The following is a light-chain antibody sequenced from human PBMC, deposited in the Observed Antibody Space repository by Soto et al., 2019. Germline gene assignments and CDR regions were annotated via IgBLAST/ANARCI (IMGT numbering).Light chain of an antibody. CDR3: QQYNNWPPLT. CDR2: GAS. V-gene: IGKV3D-15*01. CDR1: QSLSNN. Sequence: EIVMTQSPANLSVSPGERVTLSCRASQSLSNNLAWYQQKPGQAPRLLIFGASARATGIPARFSGSGSGTEFTLTISSLQSEDFAVYYCQQYNNWPPLTFGGGTKVEIK. J-gene: IGKJ4*01.